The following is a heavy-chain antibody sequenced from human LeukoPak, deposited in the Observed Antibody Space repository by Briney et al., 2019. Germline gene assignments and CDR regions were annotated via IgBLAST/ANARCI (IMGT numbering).Heavy chain of an antibody. CDR2: IIPIFGTA. CDR3: ARRRSSVPLDP. D-gene: IGHD3-10*01. CDR1: GGTFSSYA. J-gene: IGHJ5*02. V-gene: IGHV1-69*05. Sequence: ASAKVSCKASGGTFSSYAISWVRQAPGQGLEWMGGIIPIFGTANYAQKFQGRVTITTDESTSTAYMELSSLRSEDTAVYYCARRRSSVPLDPWGQGTLVTVSS.